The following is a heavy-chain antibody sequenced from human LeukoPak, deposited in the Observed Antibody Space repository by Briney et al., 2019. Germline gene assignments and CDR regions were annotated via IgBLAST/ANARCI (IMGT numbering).Heavy chain of an antibody. CDR2: VYYSGNT. CDR1: GGSLSCYY. V-gene: IGHV4-59*01. D-gene: IGHD3-16*01. J-gene: IGHJ4*02. Sequence: SETLSLTCTVSGGSLSCYYYTWIRQPPGKDLEWIGYVYYSGNTNYNPSLKSRVTISLDTSMKQFSLNLRSVTAAGAAVYFCVYGPTPFYFDHWGQGTLVTVSS. CDR3: VYGPTPFYFDH.